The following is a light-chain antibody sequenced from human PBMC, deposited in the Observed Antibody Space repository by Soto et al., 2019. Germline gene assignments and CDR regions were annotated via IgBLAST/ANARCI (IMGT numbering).Light chain of an antibody. Sequence: EIVLTQSPATLSSSPWERATLSCRASQTVGTRLAWYQHKPGQAPRLLIYYTSNRATGIPARFSGSGSGTDFTLTISSLAPEDFAIYYCHQRQSWPRTFGQGTKVDIK. CDR3: HQRQSWPRT. J-gene: IGKJ1*01. V-gene: IGKV3-11*01. CDR2: YTS. CDR1: QTVGTR.